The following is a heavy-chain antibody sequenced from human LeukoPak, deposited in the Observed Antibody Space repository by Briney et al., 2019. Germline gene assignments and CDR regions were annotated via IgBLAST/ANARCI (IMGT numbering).Heavy chain of an antibody. CDR3: ARDSRRILPSD. CDR1: GFTVSSNY. V-gene: IGHV3-66*01. Sequence: GGSLRLSCAASGFTVSSNYMSWVRQAPGKGLEWVSVIYSGGSTYYADSVKGRFTISRDNSKNALYLQMNSLRAEDTAVYYCARDSRRILPSDWGQGTLVTVSS. J-gene: IGHJ4*02. D-gene: IGHD2-15*01. CDR2: IYSGGST.